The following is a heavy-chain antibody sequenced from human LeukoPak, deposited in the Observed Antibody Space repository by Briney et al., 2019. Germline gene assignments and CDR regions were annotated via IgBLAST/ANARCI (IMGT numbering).Heavy chain of an antibody. V-gene: IGHV4-59*01. CDR3: ERGPVTTGYFAY. D-gene: IGHD4-17*01. CDR1: GASITTYY. J-gene: IGHJ4*02. CDR2: IYYSGGT. Sequence: PSETLSLTCTVSGASITTYYWSWIRQPPGKGLEGIGYIYYSGGTNYHPSLKSRVTISVDTSKNQFSLKLSSVTAADTAIYFCERGPVTTGYFAYWGQGTLVTVSS.